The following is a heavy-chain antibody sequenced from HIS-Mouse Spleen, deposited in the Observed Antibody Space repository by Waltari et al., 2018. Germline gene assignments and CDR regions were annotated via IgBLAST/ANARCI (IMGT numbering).Heavy chain of an antibody. J-gene: IGHJ2*01. V-gene: IGHV4-39*07. CDR2: IYYSGST. CDR3: AREIPYSSSWYDWYFDL. CDR1: GGSIGRRSYY. D-gene: IGHD6-13*01. Sequence: QLQLQRSGPGLVKPSETLSLTCTAPGGSIGRRSYYWGWIRQPPGKGLEWIGSIYYSGSTYYNPSLKSRVTISVDTSKNQFSLKLSSVTAADTAVYYCAREIPYSSSWYDWYFDLWGRGTLVTVSS.